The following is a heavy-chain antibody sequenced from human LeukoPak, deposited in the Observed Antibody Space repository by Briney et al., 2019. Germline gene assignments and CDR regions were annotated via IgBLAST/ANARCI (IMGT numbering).Heavy chain of an antibody. CDR1: GYTFTGYY. CDR2: INPNSGGT. Sequence: ASVKVSCKXSGYTFTGYYMHWVRLAPGQGLEWMGRINPNSGGTNYAQKFQGGVTMTRDTSISTAYMELSRLRSDDTAVYYCASVRIRQNLNWFDPWGQGTLVTVSS. CDR3: ASVRIRQNLNWFDP. V-gene: IGHV1-2*06. D-gene: IGHD1-14*01. J-gene: IGHJ5*02.